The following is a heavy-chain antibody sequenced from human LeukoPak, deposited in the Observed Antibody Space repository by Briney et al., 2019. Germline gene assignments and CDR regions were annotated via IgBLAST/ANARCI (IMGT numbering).Heavy chain of an antibody. CDR3: ARDLGCSGGSCYPYYYYGMDV. D-gene: IGHD2-15*01. V-gene: IGHV3-21*01. J-gene: IGHJ6*02. Sequence: GGSLRLSCAASGFTFSSYSMNWVRQAPGKGLEWVSSISSSSSYIYYADSVKGRFTISRDNAKNSLYQQMNSLRAEDTAVYYCARDLGCSGGSCYPYYYYGMDVWGQGTTVTVSS. CDR2: ISSSSSYI. CDR1: GFTFSSYS.